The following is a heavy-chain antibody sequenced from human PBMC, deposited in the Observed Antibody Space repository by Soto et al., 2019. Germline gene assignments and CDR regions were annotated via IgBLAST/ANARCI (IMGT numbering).Heavy chain of an antibody. CDR3: ARSPGVFDY. CDR2: LVPVFGTA. Sequence: QVRLVQSGAEVKKPGSSVKVFCKASGGTFSSLAISWVRQAPGQGLEWMGGLVPVFGTANYAQKFQDRVTITADKSTSTTYMELSSLRSEDTAVYYCARSPGVFDYWGQGTLVTVSS. J-gene: IGHJ4*02. V-gene: IGHV1-69*06. D-gene: IGHD3-10*01. CDR1: GGTFSSLA.